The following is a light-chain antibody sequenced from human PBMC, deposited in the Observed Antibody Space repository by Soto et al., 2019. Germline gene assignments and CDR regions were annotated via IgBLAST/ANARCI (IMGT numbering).Light chain of an antibody. CDR2: GAS. Sequence: EIVLTQSPGTLSLSPGERATLSCRASKSVSSSFLAWYQQKPGQAPRLLIYGASSRATGIPDRFSGSGSGIDFTLTISRLEPEDFALYYCHQYGSSPETFDQGTKVEIK. CDR3: HQYGSSPET. J-gene: IGKJ1*01. V-gene: IGKV3-20*01. CDR1: KSVSSSF.